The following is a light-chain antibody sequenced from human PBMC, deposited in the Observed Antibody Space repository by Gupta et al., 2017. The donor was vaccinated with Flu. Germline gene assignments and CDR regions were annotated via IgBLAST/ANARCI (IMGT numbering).Light chain of an antibody. J-gene: IGKJ2*01. Sequence: DIVMTQSPLSLPVTPGEPASISCRSSQSLLHSNGYNYLDWYLQKPGQSPLLLIYLGSNRASGVPDKFSGSGSGTDFTLKISRVEAEDAGVYYCMQALQTPYIFGQGTKLEIK. V-gene: IGKV2-28*01. CDR2: LGS. CDR1: QSLLHSNGYNY. CDR3: MQALQTPYI.